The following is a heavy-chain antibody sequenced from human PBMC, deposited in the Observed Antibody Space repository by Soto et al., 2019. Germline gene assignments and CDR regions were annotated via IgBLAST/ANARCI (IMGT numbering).Heavy chain of an antibody. CDR1: GYTFTSYG. D-gene: IGHD2-15*01. CDR2: ISAYNGNT. J-gene: IGHJ3*02. CDR3: ARDRAGLLGYCSGGSCRDAFDI. Sequence: ASVKVSCKASGYTFTSYGISWVRQAPGQGLEWMGWISAYNGNTNYAQKLQGRVTMTTDTSTSTAYMELRSLRSDDTAVYYCARDRAGLLGYCSGGSCRDAFDIWGQGTMVTVSS. V-gene: IGHV1-18*01.